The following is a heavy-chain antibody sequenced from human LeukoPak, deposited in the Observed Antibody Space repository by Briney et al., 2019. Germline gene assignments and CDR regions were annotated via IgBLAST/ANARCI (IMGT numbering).Heavy chain of an antibody. D-gene: IGHD2-2*01. J-gene: IGHJ3*01. Sequence: ASVKVSCRASGSTSTGYYFHWGHQAPGQGLEGMGWINPTIVAPNYAQKFKGGVTMTRDTPISTATMELSRLRSDAPAGYYCARADQSSTCYESPYDAFDLWGQGPMDTVSS. CDR1: GSTSTGYY. V-gene: IGHV1-2*02. CDR3: ARADQSSTCYESPYDAFDL. CDR2: INPTIVAP.